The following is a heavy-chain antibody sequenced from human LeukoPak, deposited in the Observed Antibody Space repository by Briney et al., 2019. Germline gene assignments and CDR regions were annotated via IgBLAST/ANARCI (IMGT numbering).Heavy chain of an antibody. D-gene: IGHD5-24*01. V-gene: IGHV1-58*01. Sequence: SVKVSCNASGLTFSSSAVQWVPQARGQRLEWIGWIVVGSGNTNYAQRFQDRVTINRDMSTSTAYMEVSSLRSEDTAVYYCAADGYTFAPGAFDIWGQGTVVTVS. CDR3: AADGYTFAPGAFDI. CDR1: GLTFSSSA. CDR2: IVVGSGNT. J-gene: IGHJ3*02.